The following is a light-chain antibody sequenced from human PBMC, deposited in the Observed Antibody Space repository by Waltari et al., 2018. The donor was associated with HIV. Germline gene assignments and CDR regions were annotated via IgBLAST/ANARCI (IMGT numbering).Light chain of an antibody. J-gene: IGLJ2*01. V-gene: IGLV2-8*01. Sequence: QSALTQPPSASGSPRQSVTISCTGTSSDVGGYNCVSWYRHHPGKAPKPMIYEVSKRPSGVPDRFSGSKSGNTASLTVSGLQAEDEADYYCSSYAGSNNLVFGGGTKLTVL. CDR3: SSYAGSNNLV. CDR2: EVS. CDR1: SSDVGGYNC.